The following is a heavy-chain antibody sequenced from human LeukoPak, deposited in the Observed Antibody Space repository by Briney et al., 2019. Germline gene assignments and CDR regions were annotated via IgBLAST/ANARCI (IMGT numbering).Heavy chain of an antibody. D-gene: IGHD4-17*01. CDR3: AKVRLYGDYPEIDY. CDR1: GFIFKDYW. J-gene: IGHJ4*02. CDR2: TSGSGGRT. V-gene: IGHV3-23*01. Sequence: GGSLRLSCAASGFIFKDYWMIWVRQAPGKGLEWVSGTSGSGGRTYYADSVKGRFTISRENSKNTLYLQMNSLRAEDTAVYYCAKVRLYGDYPEIDYWGQGTLVAVSS.